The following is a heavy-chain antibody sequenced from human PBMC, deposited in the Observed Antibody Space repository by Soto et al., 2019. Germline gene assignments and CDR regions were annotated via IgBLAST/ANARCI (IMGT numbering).Heavy chain of an antibody. CDR1: GYTFTTYT. CDR3: ARDPDSYDFWSGYPPDYYYYGMDV. CDR2: INAANDNT. V-gene: IGHV1-3*01. J-gene: IGHJ6*02. Sequence: ASVKVSCKASGYTFTTYTIHWVRQAPGQRLEWMGWINAANDNTKYSQKFQGRVTITRDTSASTAYMELSSLRSEDTAVYYCARDPDSYDFWSGYPPDYYYYGMDVWGQGTTVTVSS. D-gene: IGHD3-3*01.